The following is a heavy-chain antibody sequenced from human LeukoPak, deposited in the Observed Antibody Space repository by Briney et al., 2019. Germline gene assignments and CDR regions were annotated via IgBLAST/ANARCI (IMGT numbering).Heavy chain of an antibody. V-gene: IGHV1-69*06. D-gene: IGHD3-10*01. CDR1: GGTFSSYA. CDR2: IIPIFGTA. CDR3: AAPQGRGYFDY. Sequence: ASVKVSCKASGGTFSSYAISWVRQAPGQGLEWMGGIIPIFGTANYAQKFQGRVTITADKSTSTAYMELSSLRSEVTAVYYCAAPQGRGYFDYWGQGTLVTVSS. J-gene: IGHJ4*02.